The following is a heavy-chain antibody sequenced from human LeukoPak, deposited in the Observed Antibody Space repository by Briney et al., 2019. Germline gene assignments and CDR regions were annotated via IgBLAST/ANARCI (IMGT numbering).Heavy chain of an antibody. V-gene: IGHV4-34*01. CDR2: INHSGST. J-gene: IGHJ6*02. D-gene: IGHD6-19*01. Sequence: PSETLSLTCAVYGGSFSGCYWSWIRQPPGKGLEWIGEINHSGSTNYNPSLKSRVTISVDTSKNQFSLKLSSVTAADTAVYYCAREGYTSGSGWYEIYYYYGMDVWGQGTTVTVSS. CDR3: AREGYTSGSGWYEIYYYYGMDV. CDR1: GGSFSGCY.